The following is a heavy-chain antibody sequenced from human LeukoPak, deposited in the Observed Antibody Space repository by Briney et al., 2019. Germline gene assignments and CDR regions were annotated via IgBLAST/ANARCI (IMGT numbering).Heavy chain of an antibody. V-gene: IGHV1-18*01. CDR3: ARGGPFIAVAGTNRSGMDV. D-gene: IGHD6-19*01. CDR1: GYTFTSYG. CDR2: ISAYNGNT. J-gene: IGHJ6*02. Sequence: ASVKVSCKASGYTFTSYGISWVRQAPGQGLEWMGWISAYNGNTNYAQKLQGRVTMTTDTSTSTAYMELRSLRSDDTAVYYCARGGPFIAVAGTNRSGMDVWGQGTTVTVSS.